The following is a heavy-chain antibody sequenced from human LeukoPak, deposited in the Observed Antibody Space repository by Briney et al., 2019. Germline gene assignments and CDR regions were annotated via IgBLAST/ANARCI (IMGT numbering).Heavy chain of an antibody. CDR3: ARGQGVGYCSSTSCEDRPNWFDP. CDR1: GGSISSGGYY. V-gene: IGHV4-31*03. J-gene: IGHJ5*02. CDR2: IYYSRST. D-gene: IGHD2-2*01. Sequence: SETLSLTCTVSGGSISSGGYYWSWIRQHPGKGLEWIGYIYYSRSTYYNPSLKSRVTISVDTSKNQFSLKLSSVTAADTAVYYCARGQGVGYCSSTSCEDRPNWFDPWGQGTLVTVSS.